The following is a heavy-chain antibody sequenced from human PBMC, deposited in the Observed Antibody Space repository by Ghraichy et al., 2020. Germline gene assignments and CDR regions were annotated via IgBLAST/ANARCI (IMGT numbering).Heavy chain of an antibody. Sequence: GGSLRLSCAASGITFSTYSMNWVRQAPGKGLEWVSSISSSGSYIYYADSVKGRFTISRDNAKKSLYLQMNSLRAEDTAVYYCAREIGITAAGTLYYWGQGTLVTVSS. CDR3: AREIGITAAGTLYY. V-gene: IGHV3-21*01. J-gene: IGHJ4*02. CDR1: GITFSTYS. CDR2: ISSSGSYI. D-gene: IGHD6-13*01.